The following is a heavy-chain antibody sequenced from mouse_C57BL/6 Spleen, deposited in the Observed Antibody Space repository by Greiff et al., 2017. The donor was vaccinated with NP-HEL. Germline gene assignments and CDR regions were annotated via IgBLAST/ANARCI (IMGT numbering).Heavy chain of an antibody. V-gene: IGHV1-5*01. D-gene: IGHD1-1*01. CDR2: IYPGNSDT. Sequence: EVQLQQSGTVLARPGASVKMSCKTSGYTFTSYWMHWVKQRPGQGLEWIGAIYPGNSDTSYNQKFKGKAKLTAVTSASTAYMELSSLTNEDSAVYYCTRRNYYGSSERNYFDYWGQGTTLTVSS. J-gene: IGHJ2*01. CDR3: TRRNYYGSSERNYFDY. CDR1: GYTFTSYW.